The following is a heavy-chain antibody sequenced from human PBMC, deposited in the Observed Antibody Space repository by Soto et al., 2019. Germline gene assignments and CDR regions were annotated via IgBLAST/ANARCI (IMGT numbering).Heavy chain of an antibody. CDR2: IYYSGST. V-gene: IGHV4-31*03. Sequence: PSETLSLTCTVSGGSISSGGYYWSWIRQHPEKGLEWIGYIYYSGSTYYNPSLKSRVTISVDTSKNQFSLKLSSVTAADTAVYYCARVVWVVPAATLVGMDVWGQGTTVTVSS. CDR1: GGSISSGGYY. J-gene: IGHJ6*02. D-gene: IGHD2-2*01. CDR3: ARVVWVVPAATLVGMDV.